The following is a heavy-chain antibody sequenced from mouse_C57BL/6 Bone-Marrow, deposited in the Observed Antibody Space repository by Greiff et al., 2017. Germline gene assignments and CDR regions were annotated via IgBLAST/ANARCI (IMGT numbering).Heavy chain of an antibody. CDR1: GYTFTSYW. J-gene: IGHJ1*03. Sequence: VQLQQPGAELVKPGASVKMSCKASGYTFTSYWITWVKQRPGQGLEWIGDIYPGSGSTNYNEKFKSKATLTVDTSSSTAYMQLSSLTSEDAAVYYCARGIYYGNWYFDVWGTGTTVTVSS. CDR2: IYPGSGST. CDR3: ARGIYYGNWYFDV. D-gene: IGHD2-1*01. V-gene: IGHV1-55*01.